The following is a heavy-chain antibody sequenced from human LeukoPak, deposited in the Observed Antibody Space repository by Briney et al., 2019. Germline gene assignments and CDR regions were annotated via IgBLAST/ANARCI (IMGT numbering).Heavy chain of an antibody. CDR2: TYYRSKWYN. J-gene: IGHJ4*02. Sequence: SQTLSLTCAISGDRVSSNSAAWNWIRQSPSRGLEWLVRTYYRSKWYNDCAVSVKGRINISADTSKNQFSLQLNSVTPEDTAVYYCARSISGLGDWGQGTLVTVSS. V-gene: IGHV6-1*01. CDR1: GDRVSSNSAA. CDR3: ARSISGLGD. D-gene: IGHD3-16*01.